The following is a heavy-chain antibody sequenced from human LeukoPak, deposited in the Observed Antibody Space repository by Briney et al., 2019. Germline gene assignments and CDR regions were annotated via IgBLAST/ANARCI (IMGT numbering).Heavy chain of an antibody. CDR1: VGSISSSSYY. D-gene: IGHD6-13*01. Sequence: PSETLSLTCTVSVGSISSSSYYWGWIRQPPGKGLEWIGSIYYSGSTYYNPSLKSRVTISVDTSKNQFSLKLSSVTAADTAVYYCAREIRSWPNYGNLDYWGQGTLVTVSS. J-gene: IGHJ4*02. V-gene: IGHV4-39*07. CDR3: AREIRSWPNYGNLDY. CDR2: IYYSGST.